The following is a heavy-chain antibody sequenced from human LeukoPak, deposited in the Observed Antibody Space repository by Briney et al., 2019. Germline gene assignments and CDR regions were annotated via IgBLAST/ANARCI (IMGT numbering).Heavy chain of an antibody. D-gene: IGHD4-23*01. CDR2: IYYSGST. CDR3: ASQSTVVTTGLVN. Sequence: PSEALSLTCTVSGGSVSSGSYYWSWIRQPPGKGLEWIGYIYYSGSTNYNPSLKSRVTISVDTSKNQFSLKLSSVTAADTAVYYCASQSTVVTTGLVNWGQGTLVTVSS. V-gene: IGHV4-61*01. J-gene: IGHJ4*02. CDR1: GGSVSSGSYY.